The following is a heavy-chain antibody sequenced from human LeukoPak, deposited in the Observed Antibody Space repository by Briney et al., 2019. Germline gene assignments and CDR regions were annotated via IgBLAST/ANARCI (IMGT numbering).Heavy chain of an antibody. Sequence: GGSLRLSCAASGFTVSSNCMSWVRQAPGKGLEWVSVIYSGGSTYYADSVKGRFTISRDNSKNTLYLQMNSLRAEDTAVYYCARVDYYYYGMDVWGQGTTVTVSS. CDR1: GFTVSSNC. V-gene: IGHV3-53*01. J-gene: IGHJ6*02. CDR2: IYSGGST. CDR3: ARVDYYYYGMDV.